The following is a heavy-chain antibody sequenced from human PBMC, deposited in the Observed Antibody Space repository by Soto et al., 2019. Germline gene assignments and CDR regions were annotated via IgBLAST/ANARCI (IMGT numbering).Heavy chain of an antibody. V-gene: IGHV4-39*01. J-gene: IGHJ4*02. CDR1: GDSISSSTYY. Sequence: QLQLQESGPGLVKPSETLSLTCTVSGDSISSSTYYWGWIRQPPGKGLEWIGSIHYSGPTHYNPSLKRRVTISVDTSKNQFALKLSSVTAADTAVYYCARIRPLKYWGQVTLGTVAS. CDR3: ARIRPLKY. CDR2: IHYSGPT.